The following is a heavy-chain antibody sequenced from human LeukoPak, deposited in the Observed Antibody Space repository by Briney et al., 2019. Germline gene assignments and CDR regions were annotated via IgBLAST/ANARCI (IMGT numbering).Heavy chain of an antibody. J-gene: IGHJ4*02. Sequence: PGGSLRLSCAASGFTFSSYAMSWVRQAPGKGLEWVSAICGSGGSTYYADSVKGRFTISRDNSKNTLYLQMNSLRAEDTAVYYCAKPLAITFGGVIVCDFDYWGQGTLVTVSS. CDR1: GFTFSSYA. D-gene: IGHD3-16*02. V-gene: IGHV3-23*01. CDR3: AKPLAITFGGVIVCDFDY. CDR2: ICGSGGST.